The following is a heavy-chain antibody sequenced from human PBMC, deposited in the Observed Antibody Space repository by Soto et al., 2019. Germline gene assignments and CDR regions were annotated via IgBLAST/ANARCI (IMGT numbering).Heavy chain of an antibody. CDR3: ARSPQYYTPGSSPFDY. CDR1: SYVIESGHY. CDR2: IYDSGTT. V-gene: IGHV4-38-2*01. Sequence: SETLSLTCVVSSYVIESGHYWGWVRQPPGKGLEWVGSIYDSGTTYYNPSLRSRVTISADTSKNQFSLSLTSVTAADTAVYYCARSPQYYTPGSSPFDYWGPGTMVTVSS. J-gene: IGHJ4*03. D-gene: IGHD3-3*01.